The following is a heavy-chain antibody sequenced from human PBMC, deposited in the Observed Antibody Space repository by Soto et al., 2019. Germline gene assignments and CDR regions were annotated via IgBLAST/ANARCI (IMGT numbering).Heavy chain of an antibody. D-gene: IGHD3-10*01. CDR2: IQGGGSI. V-gene: IGHV3-66*01. CDR3: ARGEGSGSNALGY. J-gene: IGHJ4*02. Sequence: EVLLEESGGGLVQPGGSLRLSCAASGFTVSNNYMAWVRQAPGKGLDWVSVIQGGGSISYADSVRDRFTISRHSSKNTVLLQMNSLRPEDTAVYFCARGEGSGSNALGYWGQGTLVTVSS. CDR1: GFTVSNNY.